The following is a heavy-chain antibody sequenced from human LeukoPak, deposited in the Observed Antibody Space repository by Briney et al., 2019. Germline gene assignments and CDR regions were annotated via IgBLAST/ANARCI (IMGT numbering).Heavy chain of an antibody. J-gene: IGHJ4*02. D-gene: IGHD6-13*01. CDR1: GYTFTSYG. CDR3: ASLAAAGTILFDY. CDR2: ISAYNGNT. V-gene: IGHV1-18*01. Sequence: GASVKVSCKASGYTFTSYGISWVRQAPGQGLEWMGWISAYNGNTNYAQKLQGRVTMTTDTSTSTAYMELSSLRSEDTAVYYCASLAAAGTILFDYWGQGTLVTVSS.